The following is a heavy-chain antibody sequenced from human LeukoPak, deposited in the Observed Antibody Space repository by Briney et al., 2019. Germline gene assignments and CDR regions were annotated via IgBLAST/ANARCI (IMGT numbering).Heavy chain of an antibody. D-gene: IGHD2-2*01. CDR3: ARDRADIVVVPAADTPGYYYYYMDV. Sequence: GGSLRLSCAASGFTFSSYSMNWVRQAPGKGLEWVSSISSSSSYIYYADSVKGRFTISRDNAKNSLYLQMNSLRAEDTAVYYCARDRADIVVVPAADTPGYYYYYMDVWGKGTTVTVSS. CDR1: GFTFSSYS. CDR2: ISSSSSYI. V-gene: IGHV3-21*01. J-gene: IGHJ6*03.